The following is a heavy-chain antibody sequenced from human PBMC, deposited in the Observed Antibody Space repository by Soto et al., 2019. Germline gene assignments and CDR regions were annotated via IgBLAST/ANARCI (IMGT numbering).Heavy chain of an antibody. Sequence: SETLSLTCTVSGGSISSGGYYWSWIRQHPGKGLEWIGYIYYSGSTYYNPSLKSRVTISVDTSKNQFSLKLSSVTAADTAVYYCARFLPYYYDSSGYHYFDYWGQGTLVTVSS. V-gene: IGHV4-31*03. J-gene: IGHJ4*02. CDR1: GGSISSGGYY. D-gene: IGHD3-22*01. CDR2: IYYSGST. CDR3: ARFLPYYYDSSGYHYFDY.